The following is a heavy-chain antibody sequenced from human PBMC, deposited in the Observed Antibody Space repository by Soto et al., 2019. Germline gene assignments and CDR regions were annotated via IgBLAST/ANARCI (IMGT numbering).Heavy chain of an antibody. J-gene: IGHJ6*03. D-gene: IGHD3-10*01. CDR1: GFTVSSNY. CDR2: IYSGGST. Sequence: GGSLRLSCAASGFTVSSNYMSWVRQAPGKGLEWVSVIYSGGSTYYADSVKGRFTISRDNSKNTLYLQMNSLRAEDTAVYYCARELWFGSYMDVWGKGTTVTVSS. V-gene: IGHV3-66*01. CDR3: ARELWFGSYMDV.